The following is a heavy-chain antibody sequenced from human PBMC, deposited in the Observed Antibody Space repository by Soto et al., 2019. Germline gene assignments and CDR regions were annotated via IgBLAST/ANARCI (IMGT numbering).Heavy chain of an antibody. CDR3: ARDRVATMGMDFDY. CDR1: GGTFSSYA. V-gene: IGHV1-69*13. J-gene: IGHJ4*02. Sequence: ASVKVSCKASGGTFSSYAISWVRQAPGQGLEWMGGIIPIFGTANYAQKFQGRVTITADESTSTAYMELSSLRSEDTAVYYCARDRVATMGMDFDYWGQGTLVTV. CDR2: IIPIFGTA. D-gene: IGHD5-12*01.